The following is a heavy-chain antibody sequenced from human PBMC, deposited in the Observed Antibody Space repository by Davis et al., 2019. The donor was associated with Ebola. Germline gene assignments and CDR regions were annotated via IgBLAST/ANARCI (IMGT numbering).Heavy chain of an antibody. CDR3: ARDGAVVTAINYYYYYGMDV. Sequence: ASVKVSCKTFGYTFTSYGITWVRQAPGQGLEWMGWISAYNGKTSYAQNFQDRVTMTTDTSTTTAYMELRSLTSDDTAVYYCARDGAVVTAINYYYYYGMDVWGKGTTVTVSS. D-gene: IGHD2-21*02. J-gene: IGHJ6*04. V-gene: IGHV1-18*01. CDR2: ISAYNGKT. CDR1: GYTFTSYG.